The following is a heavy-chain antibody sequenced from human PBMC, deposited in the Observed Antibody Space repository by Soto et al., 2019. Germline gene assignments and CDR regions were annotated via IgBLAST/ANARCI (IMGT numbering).Heavy chain of an antibody. CDR3: AMLGGWSGGSSGMDV. D-gene: IGHD6-19*01. Sequence: EVQLVESGGGLVQPGGSLRLSCAASGLIFSDYHMDWVRQAPGKGLAWVGRIRRKENSYTTEYAASMKGRFTISRDDSKHSLYLQMNSLKREDTAVYYCAMLGGWSGGSSGMDVWGQGTTVTVSS. J-gene: IGHJ6*02. CDR1: GLIFSDYH. CDR2: IRRKENSYTT. V-gene: IGHV3-72*01.